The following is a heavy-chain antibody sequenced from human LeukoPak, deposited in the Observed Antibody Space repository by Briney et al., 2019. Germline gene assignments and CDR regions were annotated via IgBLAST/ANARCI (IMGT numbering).Heavy chain of an antibody. CDR2: MNPNSGNT. CDR1: GYTFTSYD. J-gene: IGHJ5*02. V-gene: IGHV1-8*01. D-gene: IGHD6-13*01. Sequence: ASVKVSCKASGYTFTSYDINCVRQATGQGLEWMGWMNPNSGNTGYAQKFQGRVTMTRNTSISTAYMELSSLRSEDTAMYYCARAAARMKNWFDPWGQGTLVTVSS. CDR3: ARAAARMKNWFDP.